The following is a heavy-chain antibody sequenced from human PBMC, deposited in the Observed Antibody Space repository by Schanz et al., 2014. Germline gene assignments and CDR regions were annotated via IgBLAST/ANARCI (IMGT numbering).Heavy chain of an antibody. CDR3: ARYYETSYYPLYYCDY. CDR2: VYMSAAST. J-gene: IGHJ4*02. CDR1: GFTVSSNY. Sequence: EVQLVESGGGLIQPGGSLRLSCAVSGFTVSSNYMSWVRQAPGKGLEWVSTVYMSAASTRYADSVKGRFIISRDSSKNTLFLQMNSLRPEDTALYFCARYYETSYYPLYYCDYWGQGTLVTVSS. V-gene: IGHV3-53*01. D-gene: IGHD3-22*01.